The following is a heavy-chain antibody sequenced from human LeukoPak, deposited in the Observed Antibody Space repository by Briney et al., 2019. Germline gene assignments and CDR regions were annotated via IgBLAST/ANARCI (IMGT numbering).Heavy chain of an antibody. J-gene: IGHJ3*02. CDR1: GFAFSSYE. Sequence: GGSLRLSCAASGFAFSSYEMNWVRQAPGKGLEWVSFISSSGSTTYYADSVKGRFTISRDNSKNTLSLQMNSLRAEDTAVYYCAKDGVRGALDAFDIWGQGTMVTVSS. CDR2: ISSSGSTT. V-gene: IGHV3-23*01. CDR3: AKDGVRGALDAFDI. D-gene: IGHD1-26*01.